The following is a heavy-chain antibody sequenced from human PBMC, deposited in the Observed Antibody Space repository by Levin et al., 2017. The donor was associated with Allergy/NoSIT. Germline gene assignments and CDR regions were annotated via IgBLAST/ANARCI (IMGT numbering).Heavy chain of an antibody. D-gene: IGHD4-23*01. CDR2: IIPILGLT. CDR3: AGDLLGDYATTMGY. J-gene: IGHJ4*02. CDR1: GGTFSTYT. Sequence: SVKVSCKASGGTFSTYTISRVRQAPGQGLEWVGRIIPILGLTEYAETFQGRVTITADTSTATAYMEVFSLRAEDTALYYCAGDLLGDYATTMGYWGPGTLVSVSS. V-gene: IGHV1-69*04.